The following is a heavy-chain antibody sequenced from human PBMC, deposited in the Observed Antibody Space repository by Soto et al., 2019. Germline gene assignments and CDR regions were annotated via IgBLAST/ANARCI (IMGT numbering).Heavy chain of an antibody. CDR3: ARESEDLTSNFDY. Sequence: LRLSCAASGFTFTRFSMNWVRQAPGKGLEWVSSISSTTNYIYYGDSMKGRFTISRDNAKNSLYLEMNGLRAEDTAVYYCARESEDLTSNFDYWGQGTLVTVSS. J-gene: IGHJ4*02. V-gene: IGHV3-21*06. CDR2: ISSTTNYI. CDR1: GFTFTRFS.